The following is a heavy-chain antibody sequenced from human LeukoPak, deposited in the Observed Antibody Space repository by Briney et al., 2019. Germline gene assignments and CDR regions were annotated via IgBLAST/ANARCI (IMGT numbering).Heavy chain of an antibody. CDR3: ARSRNLFDY. Sequence: ASVKVSCKASGYTFTGYYMHWVRQAPGQGLEWMGLINPSGGSTTYAQKFQGRVTMTRDTSTSTVYMELSSLRSEDTAVYYCARSRNLFDYWGQGTLVTVSS. J-gene: IGHJ4*02. D-gene: IGHD1-14*01. V-gene: IGHV1-46*01. CDR1: GYTFTGYY. CDR2: INPSGGST.